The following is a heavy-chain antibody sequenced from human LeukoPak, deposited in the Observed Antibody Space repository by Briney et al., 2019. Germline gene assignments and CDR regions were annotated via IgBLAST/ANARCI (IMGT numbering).Heavy chain of an antibody. CDR1: GVSFSAYY. CDR3: ATYVRTHYYDSSGYFDS. Sequence: PGGSLRLSCAGSGVSFSAYYMSWVRLAPGRGLEWVSLIYTDGSTYEADSVKGRFTISRDDSKNTVYLQMDSPRAEDTAVYYCATYVRTHYYDSSGYFDSWGQGTLVTVSS. J-gene: IGHJ5*01. V-gene: IGHV3-66*01. CDR2: IYTDGST. D-gene: IGHD3-22*01.